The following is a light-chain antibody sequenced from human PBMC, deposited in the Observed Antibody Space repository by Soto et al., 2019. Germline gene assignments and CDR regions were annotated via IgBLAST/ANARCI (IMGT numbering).Light chain of an antibody. V-gene: IGKV1-5*03. Sequence: DILMTQSPSTLSASVGDRFTITFRSSQSISSWLAWYQQKPGKAPKLLIYKASTLKSGVPPRFSGSGSGTEFTLTISSLQPDDFATYYCQHYNSYSEAFGQGTKVDIK. J-gene: IGKJ1*01. CDR2: KAS. CDR1: QSISSW. CDR3: QHYNSYSEA.